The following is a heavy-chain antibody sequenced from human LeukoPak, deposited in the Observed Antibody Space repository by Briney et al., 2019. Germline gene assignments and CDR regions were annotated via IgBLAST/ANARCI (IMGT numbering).Heavy chain of an antibody. Sequence: KPSETLSLTCAVYGGSFSGYCWSWIRQPPAKGLEWIGEINHSGCTNYNPSLKSRVTISVDTSKNQFSLKMTSMTTADTAMYYCARDARHYGDFQYDYFGMDVWGQGTTVAVSS. CDR3: ARDARHYGDFQYDYFGMDV. J-gene: IGHJ6*02. D-gene: IGHD4-17*01. CDR1: GGSFSGYC. V-gene: IGHV4-34*01. CDR2: INHSGCT.